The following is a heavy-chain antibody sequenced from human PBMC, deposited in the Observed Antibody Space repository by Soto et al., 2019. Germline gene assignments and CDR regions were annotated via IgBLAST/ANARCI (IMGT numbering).Heavy chain of an antibody. CDR1: GFSLSTSGVG. J-gene: IGHJ5*02. CDR3: XXXXXXXXXXXHNWFDP. V-gene: IGHV2-5*02. CDR2: IYWDDDK. Sequence: QITLKESGPTLVKPTQTLTLTCTFSGFSLSTSGVGVGWIRQPPGKALEWLALIYWDDDKRYSPSLKSRLTITKDXSXXXVXXXXXXXXXXXXXXXXXXXXXXXXXXXXHNWFDPWGQGTLVTVSS.